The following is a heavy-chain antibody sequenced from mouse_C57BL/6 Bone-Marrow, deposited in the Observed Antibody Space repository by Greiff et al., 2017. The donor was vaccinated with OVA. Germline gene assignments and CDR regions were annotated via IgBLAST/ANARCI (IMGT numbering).Heavy chain of an antibody. CDR2: INPNNGGT. J-gene: IGHJ4*01. V-gene: IGHV1-18*01. D-gene: IGHD1-1*01. CDR1: GYTFTDYN. Sequence: VQLKQSGPELVKPGASVKIPCKASGYTFTDYNMDWVKQSHGKSLEWIGDINPNNGGTIYNQKFKGKATLTVDKSSSTAYMELRSLTSEDTAVYYCARKAYYGSSYGYAMDYWGQGTSVTVSS. CDR3: ARKAYYGSSYGYAMDY.